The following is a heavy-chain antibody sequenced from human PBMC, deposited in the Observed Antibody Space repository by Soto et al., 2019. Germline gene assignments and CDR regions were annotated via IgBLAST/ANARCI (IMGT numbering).Heavy chain of an antibody. D-gene: IGHD3-10*01. V-gene: IGHV3-33*01. CDR2: IWYDGSNK. Sequence: GGSLRLSCAASGFTFSSYGMHWVRQAPGKGLEWVAVIWYDGSNKYYADSVKGRFTISRDNSKNTLYLQMNSLRAEDTAVYYCARDRGGVTRPAYYYYGMDVWGQGTTVTVSS. J-gene: IGHJ6*02. CDR1: GFTFSSYG. CDR3: ARDRGGVTRPAYYYYGMDV.